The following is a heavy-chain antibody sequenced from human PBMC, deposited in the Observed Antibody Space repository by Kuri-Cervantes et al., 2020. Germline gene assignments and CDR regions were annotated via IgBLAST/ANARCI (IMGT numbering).Heavy chain of an antibody. Sequence: ASVKVSCKASGYTFSGYYMYWVRQAPGQGPEWMGWINPNSGGTKYAQKFQGRVTMTRDTSISTAYMELSRLRSDDTAVYYCARAEVLQLWPVGRGTFFDYWGQGTLVTVSS. V-gene: IGHV1-2*02. J-gene: IGHJ4*02. CDR2: INPNSGGT. CDR3: ARAEVLQLWPVGRGTFFDY. D-gene: IGHD5-18*01. CDR1: GYTFSGYY.